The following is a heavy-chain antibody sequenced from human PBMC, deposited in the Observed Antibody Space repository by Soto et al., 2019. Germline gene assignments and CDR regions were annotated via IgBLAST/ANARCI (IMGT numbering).Heavy chain of an antibody. J-gene: IGHJ6*02. CDR1: GFTFSSYS. V-gene: IGHV3-21*01. CDR2: ISSSSSYI. D-gene: IGHD1-26*01. Sequence: EVQLVESVGGLVKPGGSLRLSCAASGFTFSSYSMNWVRQAPGKGLERVSSISSSSSYIYYEDSGKGRFTISRDNAKNSLYLQMNSLRAEATAVYYCARDMVIVGATSHSYYGMDVGGQGTTVTVSS. CDR3: ARDMVIVGATSHSYYGMDV.